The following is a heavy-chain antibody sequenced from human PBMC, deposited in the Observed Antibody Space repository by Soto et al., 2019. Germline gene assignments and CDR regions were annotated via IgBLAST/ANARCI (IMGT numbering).Heavy chain of an antibody. Sequence: EVQLVESGGGLVKPGGSLRLSCAASGFTFSSYSMNWVRQAPGKGLEWVSSISSSSSYIYYADSVKGRFTISRDNAKNSLYLQMTSLRAEVTAVYYCAIGYCSGGSCYSLASGGQGTMVTVSS. CDR2: ISSSSSYI. CDR1: GFTFSSYS. J-gene: IGHJ4*02. V-gene: IGHV3-21*01. D-gene: IGHD2-15*01. CDR3: AIGYCSGGSCYSLAS.